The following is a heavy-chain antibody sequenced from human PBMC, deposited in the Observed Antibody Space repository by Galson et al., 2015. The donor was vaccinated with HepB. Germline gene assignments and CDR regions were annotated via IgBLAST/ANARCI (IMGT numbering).Heavy chain of an antibody. CDR1: GYTFTSYY. V-gene: IGHV1-46*04. D-gene: IGHD6-19*01. CDR3: ARPYSSGWYKGGDADY. CDR2: INPSGGST. Sequence: SVKVSCKASGYTFTSYYMHWVRQAPGQGLEWMGIINPSGGSTSYAQKLQGRVTMTRDTSTSTVYMELSSLRSEDTAVYYCARPYSSGWYKGGDADYWGQGTLVTVSS. J-gene: IGHJ4*02.